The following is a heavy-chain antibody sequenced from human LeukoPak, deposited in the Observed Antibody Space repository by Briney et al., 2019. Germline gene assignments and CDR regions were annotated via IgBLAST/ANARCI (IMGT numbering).Heavy chain of an antibody. Sequence: SETLSLTCTVSGGSGDSVSSSTYYWGRIRQPPGKGLEWIGNIYYTGSTYYNPSLKSRVTMSVDTSKNQFSLKVSSVTAADTAVYYCARLSKGRYFDYIFDYWGQGTLVTVSS. J-gene: IGHJ4*02. V-gene: IGHV4-39*01. CDR3: ARLSKGRYFDYIFDY. CDR2: IYYTGST. D-gene: IGHD3-9*01. CDR1: GGSGDSVSSSTYY.